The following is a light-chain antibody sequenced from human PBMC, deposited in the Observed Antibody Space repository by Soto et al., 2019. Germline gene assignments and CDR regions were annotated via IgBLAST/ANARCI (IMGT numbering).Light chain of an antibody. V-gene: IGLV2-8*01. CDR2: DVT. J-gene: IGLJ2*01. CDR3: SSYAGNNNLV. Sequence: QSALTQPPSASGSPGQSVTISCTGTSSDVGGYNYVSWYQHHPGKAPKLMIYDVTKRPSGVPDRFSGSKSGNTASLTVSGFQAEDEADYYCSSYAGNNNLVFGGGTKLTVL. CDR1: SSDVGGYNY.